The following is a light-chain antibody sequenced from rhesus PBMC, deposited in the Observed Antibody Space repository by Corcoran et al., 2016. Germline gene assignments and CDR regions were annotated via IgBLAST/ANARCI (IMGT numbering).Light chain of an antibody. Sequence: ETVVTQSPATLSLSPGERATLSCRASQSVGSNLAWYPQKPGQAPKLLIYDASSRATGIPDRFSGSGSGTEFTLTISSLEPEDVGVYYYQQYNNWNSFGQGTKVEIK. CDR1: QSVGSN. CDR2: DAS. CDR3: QQYNNWNS. J-gene: IGKJ2*01. V-gene: IGKV3-42*02.